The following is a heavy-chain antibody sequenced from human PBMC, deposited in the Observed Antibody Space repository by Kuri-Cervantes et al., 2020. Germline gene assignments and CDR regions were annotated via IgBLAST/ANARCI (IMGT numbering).Heavy chain of an antibody. V-gene: IGHV1-69*06. CDR1: GGTFSSYA. CDR3: ARVEWELANYYYYYMDV. Sequence: SVKVSCKASGGTFSSYAISWVRQAPGQGLEWMGGIIPIFGTANYAQKFQGRVTITADKSTSTAYMELSSLRSEDTAVYYCARVEWELANYYYYYMDVWGKGTTVTVSS. J-gene: IGHJ6*03. D-gene: IGHD1-26*01. CDR2: IIPIFGTA.